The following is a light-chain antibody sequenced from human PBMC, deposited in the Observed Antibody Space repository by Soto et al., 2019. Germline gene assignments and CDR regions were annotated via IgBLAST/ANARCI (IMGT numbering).Light chain of an antibody. CDR2: GAS. CDR3: QKFGTMPFT. CDR1: QSVSSTY. J-gene: IGKJ3*01. Sequence: EIVLTQSPGTLSLSPGERATLSCRASQSVSSTYLGWYQQKPGQAPRLLISGASNRATGIPDRLSGSGSRTDFTLNISRLAPEDFAVYDCQKFGTMPFTFGPGTKVHV. V-gene: IGKV3-20*01.